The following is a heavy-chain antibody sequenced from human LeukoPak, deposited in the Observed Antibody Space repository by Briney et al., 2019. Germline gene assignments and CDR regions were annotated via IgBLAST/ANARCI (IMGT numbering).Heavy chain of an antibody. CDR1: GGTFSSYA. CDR2: IIPILGIA. V-gene: IGHV1-69*04. Sequence: SVKVSCKASGGTFSSYAISWVRQAPGQGLEWMGRIIPILGIANYAQKFQGRVTITADKSTSTAYMELSSLRSEDTAVCYCARDHSSRTPFDPWGQGTLVTVSS. CDR3: ARDHSSRTPFDP. D-gene: IGHD6-13*01. J-gene: IGHJ5*02.